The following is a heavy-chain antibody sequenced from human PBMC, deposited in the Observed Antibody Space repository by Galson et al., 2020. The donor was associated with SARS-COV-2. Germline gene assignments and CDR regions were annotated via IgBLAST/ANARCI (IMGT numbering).Heavy chain of an antibody. Sequence: GVSLKISCAASGFTFSNFGMHWVRQAPGKGLEWVAVISTDGNNKYDADSVKGRFTISRDNSNNTLYLQMNSLRPEDTAVYFCARAGYSSTWTLGDAFDVWGQGTLVTVSS. J-gene: IGHJ3*01. V-gene: IGHV3-30*03. CDR3: ARAGYSSTWTLGDAFDV. CDR1: GFTFSNFG. CDR2: ISTDGNNK. D-gene: IGHD6-13*01.